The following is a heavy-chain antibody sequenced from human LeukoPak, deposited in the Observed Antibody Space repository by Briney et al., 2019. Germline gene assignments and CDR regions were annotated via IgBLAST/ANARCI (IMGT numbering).Heavy chain of an antibody. CDR2: IYHTGTT. D-gene: IGHD6-13*01. J-gene: IGHJ3*02. Sequence: PSETLSLTCTVSGYSISSDYYWGWIRQPPGKGLERVGSIYHTGTTYYNPSLKSRVTMSVDTSKNQFSLKLSSVTAADTAVYYCARDQQLVPHGAFDIWGQGTKVTVSS. CDR3: ARDQQLVPHGAFDI. V-gene: IGHV4-38-2*02. CDR1: GYSISSDYY.